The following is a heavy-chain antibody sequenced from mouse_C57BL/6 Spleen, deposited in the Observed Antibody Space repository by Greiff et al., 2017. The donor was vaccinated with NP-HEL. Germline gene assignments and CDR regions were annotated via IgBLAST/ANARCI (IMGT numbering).Heavy chain of an antibody. CDR2: IWSGGST. J-gene: IGHJ4*01. D-gene: IGHD2-1*01. CDR3: ARNAHGKWKAMDY. CDR1: GFSLTSYG. Sequence: VKLVESGPGLVQPSQSLSITCTVSGFSLTSYGVHWVRQSPGKGLEWLGVIWSGGSTDYNAAFISRLSISKDNSTSQVFIKMNSLQADDSAVYYCARNAHGKWKAMDYWGQGTSVTVSS. V-gene: IGHV2-2*01.